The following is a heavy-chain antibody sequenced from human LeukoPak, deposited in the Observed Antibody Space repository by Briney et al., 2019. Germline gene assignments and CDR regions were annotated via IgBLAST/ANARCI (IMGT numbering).Heavy chain of an antibody. D-gene: IGHD3-22*01. CDR2: ISTYTGNT. V-gene: IGHV1-18*01. CDR3: ARVLVVSSDAFDI. Sequence: ASVKVSCKTSGYTFTSYAISWVRQAPGQGLECMGWISTYTGNTDYAQKLQGRVTMTTDTSTSTAYMELRSLSSDDTAVYYCARVLVVSSDAFDIWGQETMVTVSS. CDR1: GYTFTSYA. J-gene: IGHJ3*02.